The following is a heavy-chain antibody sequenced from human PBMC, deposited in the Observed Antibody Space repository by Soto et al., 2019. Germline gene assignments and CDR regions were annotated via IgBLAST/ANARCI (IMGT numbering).Heavy chain of an antibody. D-gene: IGHD2-2*01. CDR2: MKQDGSEK. V-gene: IGHV3-7*01. J-gene: IGHJ5*02. Sequence: GGSLRLSCAASGFSFSSYWMTWVRQAPGKGLECLASMKQDGSEKYFVDSLKGRFTISRDNARNSLYLQMSSLRAEDTAVYYCATAISPPFSIFAPWGQGSRVTVSS. CDR1: GFSFSSYW. CDR3: ATAISPPFSIFAP.